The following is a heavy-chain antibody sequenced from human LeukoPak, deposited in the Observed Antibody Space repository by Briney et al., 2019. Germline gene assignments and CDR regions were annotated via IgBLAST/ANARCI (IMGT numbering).Heavy chain of an antibody. CDR3: ARVPAQAAAGYYFDY. V-gene: IGHV4-31*03. D-gene: IGHD6-13*01. J-gene: IGHJ4*02. Sequence: SQTLSLTCTVSGGSISSGGYYWSWIRQHPGKGLEWIGYIYYSGSTYYNPSLESRVTISVDTSKNQFSLKLSSVTAADTAVYYCARVPAQAAAGYYFDYWGQGTLVTVSS. CDR1: GGSISSGGYY. CDR2: IYYSGST.